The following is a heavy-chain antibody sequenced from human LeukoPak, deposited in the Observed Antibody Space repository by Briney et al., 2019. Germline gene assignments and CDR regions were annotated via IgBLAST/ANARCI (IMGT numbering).Heavy chain of an antibody. Sequence: PSETLSLTCTVSGVSLRRGSYYWSWTRQPAGKGLEWIGRIYTSGRTNYNPSLKSRVTISVDKSKNQFSLKLSSVPAADTAVYYCARTVQFSYYYYYYMYVWGKGTTVTVSS. V-gene: IGHV4-61*02. CDR2: IYTSGRT. D-gene: IGHD4-11*01. J-gene: IGHJ6*03. CDR3: ARTVQFSYYYYYYMYV. CDR1: GVSLRRGSYY.